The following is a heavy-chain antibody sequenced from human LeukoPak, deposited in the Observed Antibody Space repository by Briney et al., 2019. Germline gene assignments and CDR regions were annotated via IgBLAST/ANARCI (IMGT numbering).Heavy chain of an antibody. V-gene: IGHV3-9*03. J-gene: IGHJ4*02. CDR2: ISWNSGSI. CDR1: GFTFDDYD. CDR3: AKAHSSSGWYYFDY. D-gene: IGHD6-19*01. Sequence: GRSLRLYCAASGFTFDDYDMHWVRQAPGKGLEWVSGISWNSGSIGYADSVKGRFTISRDNAKNSLYLQMNSLRAEDMALYYCAKAHSSSGWYYFDYWGQGTLVTVSS.